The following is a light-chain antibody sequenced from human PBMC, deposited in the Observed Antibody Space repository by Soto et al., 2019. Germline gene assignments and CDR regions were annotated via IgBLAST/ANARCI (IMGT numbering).Light chain of an antibody. J-gene: IGKJ1*01. V-gene: IGKV3-15*01. CDR2: AAS. CDR1: QSTSRN. CDR3: QQYNNWPLT. Sequence: EIVMTQSPATLSVSPGERATLSCRASQSTSRNLAWYQQKPGQAPRLLIYAASTRATGLPARFSGSGSGTEFTLTISSLQSEDFAVYSCQQYNNWPLTFGQGTKVDIK.